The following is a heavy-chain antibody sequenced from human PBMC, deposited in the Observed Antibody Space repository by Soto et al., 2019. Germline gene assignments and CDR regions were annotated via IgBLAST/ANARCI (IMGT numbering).Heavy chain of an antibody. CDR3: SRAGILTTPYYFDY. CDR2: IRNKANSYTT. J-gene: IGHJ4*01. V-gene: IGHV3-72*01. D-gene: IGHD2-21*01. Sequence: GGSLRLSCAAFGFTFSDHYMDWVRQAPGKGLEWVGRIRNKANSYTTEYAASVKGRFTISRDDSKNLLFLQLYSLKTEDTAVYYCSRAGILTTPYYFDYWGQGTLVTVSS. CDR1: GFTFSDHY.